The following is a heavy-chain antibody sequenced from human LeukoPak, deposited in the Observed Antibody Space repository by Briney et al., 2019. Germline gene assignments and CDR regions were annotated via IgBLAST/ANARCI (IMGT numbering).Heavy chain of an antibody. CDR2: ISGSGGST. V-gene: IGHV3-23*01. CDR3: ARGGYSSGLYYYGMDV. Sequence: PGGSLRLSCAASGFTFSSYAMSWVRQAPGKGLEWVSAISGSGGSTYYADSVKGRFTISRDNSKNTLYLQMNSLRAEDTAVYYCARGGYSSGLYYYGMDVWGQGTTVVVSS. D-gene: IGHD6-19*01. CDR1: GFTFSSYA. J-gene: IGHJ6*02.